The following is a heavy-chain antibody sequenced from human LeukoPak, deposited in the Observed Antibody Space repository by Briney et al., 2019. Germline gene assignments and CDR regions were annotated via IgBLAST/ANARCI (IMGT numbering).Heavy chain of an antibody. Sequence: SETLSPTCAVYGGSFSGYCWSWLRQPPGKGLEWIGEINHSGSTNYNPSLKSRVTISVDTSKNQFSLKLSSVTAADTAVYYCARVFPAVAGTDYWGQGTLVTVSS. J-gene: IGHJ4*02. V-gene: IGHV4-34*01. CDR1: GGSFSGYC. D-gene: IGHD6-19*01. CDR2: INHSGST. CDR3: ARVFPAVAGTDY.